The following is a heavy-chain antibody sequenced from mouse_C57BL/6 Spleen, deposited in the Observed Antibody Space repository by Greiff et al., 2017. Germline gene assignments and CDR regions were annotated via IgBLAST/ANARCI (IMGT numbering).Heavy chain of an antibody. CDR2: IDPETGGT. Sequence: VQLVESGAELVRPGASVTLSCKASGYTFTDYEMHWVKQTPVHGLEWIGAIDPETGGTAYNQKFKGKAILTADKSSSTAYMELRSLTSEDSAVYYCTRLLRHYFDYWGQGTTLTVSS. CDR3: TRLLRHYFDY. CDR1: GYTFTDYE. D-gene: IGHD1-2*01. V-gene: IGHV1-15*01. J-gene: IGHJ2*01.